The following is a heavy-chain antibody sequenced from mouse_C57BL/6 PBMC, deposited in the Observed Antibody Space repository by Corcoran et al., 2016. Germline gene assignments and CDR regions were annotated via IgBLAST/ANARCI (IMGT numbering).Heavy chain of an antibody. Sequence: QIQLVQSGPELKKPGETVKISCKASGYTFTTYGMSWVKQAPGKGLKWMGWINTYSGVPTYADDFKGRFAFSLETSASTAYLQINNLKNEDTATYFCVPYDFYAMYYWGQGISVTVSS. CDR3: VPYDFYAMYY. CDR2: INTYSGVP. V-gene: IGHV9-3*01. D-gene: IGHD1-1*02. CDR1: GYTFTTYG. J-gene: IGHJ4*01.